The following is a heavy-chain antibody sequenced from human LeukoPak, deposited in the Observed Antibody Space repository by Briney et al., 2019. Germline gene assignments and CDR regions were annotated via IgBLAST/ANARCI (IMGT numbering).Heavy chain of an antibody. V-gene: IGHV3-9*01. J-gene: IGHJ4*02. D-gene: IGHD5-18*01. CDR3: ARSIQLWTVSRINFDY. CDR1: GFTFDDYA. Sequence: PGGSLRLSCTASGFTFDDYAMHWVRQAPGKGLEWVSGISWNSGSIAYADSVKGRFTISRDNPKNSLYLQMNSLRAEDTALYYCARSIQLWTVSRINFDYWGQGTLVTVSS. CDR2: ISWNSGSI.